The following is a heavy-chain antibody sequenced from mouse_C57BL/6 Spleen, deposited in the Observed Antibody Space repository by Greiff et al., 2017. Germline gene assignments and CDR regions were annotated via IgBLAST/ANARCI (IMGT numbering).Heavy chain of an antibody. CDR1: GFNINDYY. J-gene: IGHJ2*01. CDR2: IDPEGGET. V-gene: IGHV14-2*01. D-gene: IGHD2-10*02. Sequence: VQLQQSGAELVKPGASVKLSCTASGFNINDYYMHWVKQRAEQGLEWIGRIDPEGGETKYAPKFQGKATITADTSSNTAYLQLSSLTSEDTAVYYWARSEGYGNVPYSFDYWGKGTTLTVSS. CDR3: ARSEGYGNVPYSFDY.